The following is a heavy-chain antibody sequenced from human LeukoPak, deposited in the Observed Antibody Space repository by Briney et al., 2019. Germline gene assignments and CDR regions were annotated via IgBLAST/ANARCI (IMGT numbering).Heavy chain of an antibody. CDR3: TRDATYYLRYGYFDY. CDR1: GFSISSSA. D-gene: IGHD2/OR15-2a*01. J-gene: IGHJ4*02. Sequence: GGSLRLSCAASGFSISSSAMNWVRQAPGKGLEWISSINNVASHIYYAGSVRGRFTISRDNAKNSVYLQMNSLRAEDTAVYYCTRDATYYLRYGYFDYWGQGTLVTVSS. CDR2: INNVASHI. V-gene: IGHV3-21*01.